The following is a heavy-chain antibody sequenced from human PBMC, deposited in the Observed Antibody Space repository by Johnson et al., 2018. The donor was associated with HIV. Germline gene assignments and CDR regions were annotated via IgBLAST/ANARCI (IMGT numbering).Heavy chain of an antibody. D-gene: IGHD3-16*01. CDR1: GFTFSSYG. CDR3: ASMGLGGNAFDI. J-gene: IGHJ3*02. Sequence: VQLVESGGGLVKPGGSLRLSCAASGFTFSSYGMHWVRQAPGKGLAWVAVISNDGSNEYYADSVKGRFTISRDNSKNTLYLQMNSLGAEDTAVYHCASMGLGGNAFDIWGQGTMVTVSS. V-gene: IGHV3-30*03. CDR2: ISNDGSNE.